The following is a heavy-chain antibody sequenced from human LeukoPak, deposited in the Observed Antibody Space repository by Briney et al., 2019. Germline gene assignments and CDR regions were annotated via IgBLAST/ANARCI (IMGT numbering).Heavy chain of an antibody. Sequence: PSETLSLTCTVSGGSISSGGYYWSWIRQHPGKGLEWIGYIYYSGSTYYNPSLKSRVTISVDTSKNQFSLKLSSVTAADTAVYYCARVYVVVPAAIPHYAFDIWGQGTMVTVSS. D-gene: IGHD2-2*02. CDR3: ARVYVVVPAAIPHYAFDI. CDR1: GGSISSGGYY. CDR2: IYYSGST. J-gene: IGHJ3*02. V-gene: IGHV4-31*03.